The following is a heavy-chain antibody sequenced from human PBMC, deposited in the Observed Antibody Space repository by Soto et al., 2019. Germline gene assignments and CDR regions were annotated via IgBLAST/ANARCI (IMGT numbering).Heavy chain of an antibody. CDR1: GFTFSSYA. D-gene: IGHD1-26*01. J-gene: IGHJ4*02. V-gene: IGHV3-23*01. CDR3: AKAHHRVVGATGGYYFDY. Sequence: EVQLLESGGGLVQPGGSLRLSCAASGFTFSSYAMSWVRQAPGMGLEWVSAISGSGGSTYYADSVKGRFTISRDNSKNALYLQMNSLRAEDTAVYYCAKAHHRVVGATGGYYFDYWGQGTLVTVSS. CDR2: ISGSGGST.